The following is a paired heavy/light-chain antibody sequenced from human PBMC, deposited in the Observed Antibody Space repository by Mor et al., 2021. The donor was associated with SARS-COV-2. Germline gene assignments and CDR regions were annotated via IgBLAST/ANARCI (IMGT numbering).Heavy chain of an antibody. CDR3: ARVLCTGTTCYAGGWYSDY. CDR1: GFTFSNYW. Sequence: EVQLVESGGGLVQPGGSLRLSCTASGFTFSNYWMSWLRQTPGKGLECLANIKQDGSEKYYVDFVKGRFTISRDNAENSLFLQMNGLRAEDTAVYYCARVLCTGTTCYAGGWYSDYWGQGALVTVSS. V-gene: IGHV3-7*03. D-gene: IGHD2-2*01. CDR2: IKQDGSEK. J-gene: IGHJ4*02.
Light chain of an antibody. CDR1: QSIANR. Sequence: EIVLTQSPATLSLSPGERAALSCRASQSIANRLAWYQQKAGQGPRLLIYDASNRAAGIPARFSGSGSGTDFTLTISSLEPEDFAVYYCQQRTGWLTFGGGTKVEIK. J-gene: IGKJ4*01. V-gene: IGKV3-11*01. CDR3: QQRTGWLT. CDR2: DAS.